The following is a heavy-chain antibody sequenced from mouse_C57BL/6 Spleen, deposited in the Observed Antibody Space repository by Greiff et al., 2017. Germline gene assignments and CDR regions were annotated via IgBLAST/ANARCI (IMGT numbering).Heavy chain of an antibody. CDR3: ARRLYEYGGYFDV. V-gene: IGHV5-6*01. D-gene: IGHD2-4*01. Sequence: EVHLVESGGDLVKPGGSLKLSCAASGFTFSSYGMSWVRQTPDQRLEWVATISRGGSYTYYPDSVKGRFTISRDNAKNTLYLQMSSLKSEDTAMYYCARRLYEYGGYFDVWGTGTTVTVSS. CDR1: GFTFSSYG. J-gene: IGHJ1*03. CDR2: ISRGGSYT.